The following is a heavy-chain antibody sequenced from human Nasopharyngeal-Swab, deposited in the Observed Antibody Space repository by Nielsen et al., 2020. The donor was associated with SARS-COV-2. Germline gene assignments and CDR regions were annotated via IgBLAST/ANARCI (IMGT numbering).Heavy chain of an antibody. Sequence: SVQVSCKASVGTFSSYAISWVRQAPGQGLEWMGGIIPIFGTANYAQKFQGRVTITADESTSTAYMELSSLRSEDTAVYYCARGITILHAFDIWGQGTMVTVSS. J-gene: IGHJ3*02. CDR3: ARGITILHAFDI. CDR2: IIPIFGTA. CDR1: VGTFSSYA. V-gene: IGHV1-69*13. D-gene: IGHD3-3*01.